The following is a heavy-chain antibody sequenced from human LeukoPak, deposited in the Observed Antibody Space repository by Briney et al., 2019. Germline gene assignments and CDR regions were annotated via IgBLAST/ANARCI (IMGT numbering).Heavy chain of an antibody. CDR2: IISTSSYI. CDR1: GFTFSIYT. Sequence: PGGSLRLSCAASGFTFSIYTLNWVRQAPGRGLEWVSSIISTSSYIYYADSVKGRFTISRDNAENSLSLQMNSLRAEDTAVYYCASLGPGGSVAYWGQGTLVTVSS. V-gene: IGHV3-21*01. D-gene: IGHD6-25*01. CDR3: ASLGPGGSVAY. J-gene: IGHJ4*02.